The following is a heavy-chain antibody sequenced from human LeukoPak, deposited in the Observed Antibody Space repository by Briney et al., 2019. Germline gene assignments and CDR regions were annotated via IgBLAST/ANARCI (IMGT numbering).Heavy chain of an antibody. J-gene: IGHJ5*02. Sequence: PSETLSLTCTVSGYSISSGYYWGWIRQPPGKGLEWIGSIYYSGSTYYNPSLKSRVTISVDTYKNNFSLKLSSVTAADTAVYYCARDPNWFDPWGQGTLVTVSS. CDR2: IYYSGST. V-gene: IGHV4-38-2*02. CDR3: ARDPNWFDP. CDR1: GYSISSGYY.